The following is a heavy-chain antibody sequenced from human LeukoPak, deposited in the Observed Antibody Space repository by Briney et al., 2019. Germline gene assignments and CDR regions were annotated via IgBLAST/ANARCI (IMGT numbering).Heavy chain of an antibody. CDR2: ISGSGGTT. CDR1: GFTFSSYA. Sequence: GGSLRLSCAASGFTFSSYAMSWVRQAPGKGLEWVSAISGSGGTTYYADSVKGRFTISRDNSKNTLYLQMNSLRAEDTAIYFCARDWETLIYYDSSGQEYWGQGTMVTVSS. D-gene: IGHD3-22*01. CDR3: ARDWETLIYYDSSGQEY. J-gene: IGHJ3*01. V-gene: IGHV3-23*01.